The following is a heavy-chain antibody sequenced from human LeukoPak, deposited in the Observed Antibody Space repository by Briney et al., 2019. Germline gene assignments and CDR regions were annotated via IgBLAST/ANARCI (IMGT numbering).Heavy chain of an antibody. CDR1: GFTFSSYA. D-gene: IGHD6-19*01. CDR2: ISYDGSNK. Sequence: GGSLTLSCAASGFTFSSYAMHWVRQAPGKGLEWVAVISYDGSNKYYADSVKGRFTISRDNSKNTLYLQMNSLRAEDTAVYYCARENSSGWYNYGMDVWGKGTTVTVSS. J-gene: IGHJ6*04. V-gene: IGHV3-30*04. CDR3: ARENSSGWYNYGMDV.